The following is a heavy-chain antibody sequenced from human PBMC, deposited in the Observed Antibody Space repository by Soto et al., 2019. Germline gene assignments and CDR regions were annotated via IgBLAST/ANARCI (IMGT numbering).Heavy chain of an antibody. CDR2: INHSGST. Sequence: SETLSLTCAVYGGSFSGYYWSWIRQPPGKGLEGIGEINHSGSTNYNPSLKSRVTISVDTSKNQFSLKLSSVTAADTAVDYCARGPLVPGIAAPGNWFSPWAQGTLVTVSA. V-gene: IGHV4-34*01. CDR1: GGSFSGYY. J-gene: IGHJ5*02. CDR3: ARGPLVPGIAAPGNWFSP. D-gene: IGHD6-13*01.